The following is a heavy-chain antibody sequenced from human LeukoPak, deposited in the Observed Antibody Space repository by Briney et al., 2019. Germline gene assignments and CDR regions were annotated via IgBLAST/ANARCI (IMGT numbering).Heavy chain of an antibody. CDR1: GGSFSGYY. V-gene: IGHV4-34*01. CDR3: ARLFDY. CDR2: INHSGST. J-gene: IGHJ4*02. Sequence: NPSETLSLTCAVYGGSFSGYYWSWIRQPPGKGLEWIGEINHSGSTNYNPFLKSRVTMSVDTSKNQLSLKLSSVTAADTAVYYCARLFDYWGQGTLVTVSS.